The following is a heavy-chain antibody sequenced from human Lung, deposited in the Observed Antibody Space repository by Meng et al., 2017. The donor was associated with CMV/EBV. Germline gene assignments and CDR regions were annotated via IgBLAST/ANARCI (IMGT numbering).Heavy chain of an antibody. CDR3: TRHEREYYYGSSGTPYHYYYGMDV. Sequence: GGSXRLXXAASGFTFSGSAMHWVRQASGKGLEWVGRIRSKANSYATAYAASVKGRFTISRDDSKNTAYLQMNSLKTEDTAVYYCTRHEREYYYGSSGTPYHYYYGMDVWXQGTTVTVSS. V-gene: IGHV3-73*01. CDR2: IRSKANSYAT. J-gene: IGHJ6*02. D-gene: IGHD3-22*01. CDR1: GFTFSGSA.